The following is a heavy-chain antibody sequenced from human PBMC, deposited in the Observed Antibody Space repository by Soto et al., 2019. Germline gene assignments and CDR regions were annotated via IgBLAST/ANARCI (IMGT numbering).Heavy chain of an antibody. Sequence: GGYVRLSGGATGFPFRSYGMHWVRQAPGTGLDWAAVIWYDGSNKYHADSVKGRFTTTRDNSKNTLYLQMNSLSAEDTAVYYCASSMRYSRAGLEAFDIWGQGTMVTVSS. V-gene: IGHV3-33*01. CDR1: GFPFRSYG. CDR3: ASSMRYSRAGLEAFDI. CDR2: IWYDGSNK. J-gene: IGHJ3*02. D-gene: IGHD6-13*01.